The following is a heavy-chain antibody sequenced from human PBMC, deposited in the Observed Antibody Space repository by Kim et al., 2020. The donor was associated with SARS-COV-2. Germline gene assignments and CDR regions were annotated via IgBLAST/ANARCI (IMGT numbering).Heavy chain of an antibody. Sequence: GGSLRLSCAASGFTFGDYAMHWVRQAPGKGLEWVSGISWNSGSIGYADSVKGRFTISRDNAKNSLYLQMNSLRAEDTALYYCAKAYGDYINWFDPWGQGTLVTVSS. CDR1: GFTFGDYA. V-gene: IGHV3-9*01. CDR2: ISWNSGSI. CDR3: AKAYGDYINWFDP. D-gene: IGHD4-17*01. J-gene: IGHJ5*02.